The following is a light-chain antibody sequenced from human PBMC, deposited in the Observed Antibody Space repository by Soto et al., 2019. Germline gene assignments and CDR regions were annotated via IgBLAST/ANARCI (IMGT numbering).Light chain of an antibody. CDR1: QGFSGY. CDR3: QQRANSPFT. J-gene: IGKJ5*01. V-gene: IGKV3-11*01. Sequence: EIVLTQSPDTLSLSPGQAATLSFMSSQGFSGYLAWYQQKPGQAPRLLIYDASTRATGIPARFSGSGSGTDLTFTFSSIEPEDFEVYYCQQRANSPFTSRQGTRL. CDR2: DAS.